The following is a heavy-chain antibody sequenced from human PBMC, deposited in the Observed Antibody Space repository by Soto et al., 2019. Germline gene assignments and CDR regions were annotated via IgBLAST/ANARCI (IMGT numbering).Heavy chain of an antibody. J-gene: IGHJ5*02. CDR3: AREGGAVAGTLFDP. D-gene: IGHD6-19*01. V-gene: IGHV1-69*13. CDR2: IIPIFGTA. Sequence: GASVKVSCKASGGTFSSYAIGWVRQAPGQGLEWMGGIIPIFGTANYAQKFQGRVTITADESTSTAYMELSSLRSEDTAVYYCAREGGAVAGTLFDPWGQGTLVTVSS. CDR1: GGTFSSYA.